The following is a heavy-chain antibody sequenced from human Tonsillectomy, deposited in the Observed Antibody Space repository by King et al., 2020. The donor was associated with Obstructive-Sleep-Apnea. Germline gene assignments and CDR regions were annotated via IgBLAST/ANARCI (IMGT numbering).Heavy chain of an antibody. CDR3: TRDSWWQLERLFDY. J-gene: IGHJ4*02. CDR2: IRSKAYGGTT. CDR1: GFSFGDYA. D-gene: IGHD1-1*01. Sequence: VQLVESGGGLVQPGRSLRLSCTASGFSFGDYALGWFRQAPGKGLECGGFIRSKAYGGTTEYAASVKGRFTISRDDSKSIAYLQMNSLRTEDTAVYFCTRDSWWQLERLFDYWGQGTLVTVSS. V-gene: IGHV3-49*03.